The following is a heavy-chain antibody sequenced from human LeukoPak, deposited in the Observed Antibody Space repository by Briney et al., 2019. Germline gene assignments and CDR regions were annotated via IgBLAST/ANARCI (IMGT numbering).Heavy chain of an antibody. CDR1: GDSISSGAYA. CDR3: ARYEYARSDNTGLRYFHH. V-gene: IGHV4-30-4*01. D-gene: IGHD3-16*01. J-gene: IGHJ1*01. CDR2: VYNSGGT. Sequence: PSQTLSLTCTVSGDSISSGAYAWTWIRQSPGKGLEWIGYVYNSGGTHYNSSLKGRLSISADMSQNKFSLNLSSVTAADTAVYYCARYEYARSDNTGLRYFHHWGQGTLVTVSS.